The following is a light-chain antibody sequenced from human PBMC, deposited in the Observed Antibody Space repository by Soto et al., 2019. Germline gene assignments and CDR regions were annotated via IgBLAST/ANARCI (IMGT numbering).Light chain of an antibody. CDR1: QSVSSSS. Sequence: EVVLTQSPGTLSLSPGEIATLSCRASQSVSSSSLAWYQQRPGQAPRLLIYGASSRATGIPDRFSGSGSGTDFTLTISRLEPEDCAVYYCQQYGSSQFTFGPGTKVDIK. CDR2: GAS. J-gene: IGKJ3*01. V-gene: IGKV3-20*01. CDR3: QQYGSSQFT.